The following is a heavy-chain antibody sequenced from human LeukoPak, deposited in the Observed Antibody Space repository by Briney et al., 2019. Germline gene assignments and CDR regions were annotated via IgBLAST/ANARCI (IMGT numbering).Heavy chain of an antibody. J-gene: IGHJ6*02. CDR1: GLTFGSSA. V-gene: IGHV3-23*01. CDR3: ARDSVNYYYYYGMDV. D-gene: IGHD3-10*01. Sequence: GGSLRLSCAASGLTFGSSAMSWVRQAPGKGLGWVSAIDGSGQTTYYADSVKGRFTISRDNSKNTLYLQMNSLRAEDTAVYYCARDSVNYYYYYGMDVWGQGTTVTVSS. CDR2: IDGSGQTT.